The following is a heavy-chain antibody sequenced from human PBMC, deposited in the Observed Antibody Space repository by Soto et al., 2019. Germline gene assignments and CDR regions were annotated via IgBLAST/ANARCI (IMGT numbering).Heavy chain of an antibody. CDR3: ARAHYCSGGSCYGKCAFDI. CDR2: MNPNSGNT. V-gene: IGHV1-8*01. J-gene: IGHJ3*02. CDR1: GYTFTSYD. Sequence: GASVKVSCKASGYTFTSYDSNWVRQATGQGLEWMGWMNPNSGNTGYAQKFQGRVTMTRNTSISTAYMELSSLRSEDTAVYYCARAHYCSGGSCYGKCAFDIWGQGTMVTVSS. D-gene: IGHD2-15*01.